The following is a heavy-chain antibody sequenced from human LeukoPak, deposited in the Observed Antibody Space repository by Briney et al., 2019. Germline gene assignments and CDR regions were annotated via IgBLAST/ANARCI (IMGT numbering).Heavy chain of an antibody. CDR3: ARVWFGELYFDY. Sequence: GGSLRLSCAASGFTFSSYEMNWVRQAPGKGLEWVSYISSSGSTIYYADSVKGRFTISRDNAKNSLYLQMNSLRAGDTAVYYCARVWFGELYFDYWGQGTLVTVSS. CDR1: GFTFSSYE. D-gene: IGHD3-10*01. V-gene: IGHV3-48*03. J-gene: IGHJ4*02. CDR2: ISSSGSTI.